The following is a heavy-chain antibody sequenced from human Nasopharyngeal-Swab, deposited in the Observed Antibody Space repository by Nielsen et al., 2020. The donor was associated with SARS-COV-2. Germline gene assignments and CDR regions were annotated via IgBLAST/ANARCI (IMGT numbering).Heavy chain of an antibody. CDR1: GFTFTSSA. CDR2: IVVGSGNT. V-gene: IGHV1-58*01. Sequence: SVKVSCKASGFTFTSSAVQWVRQARGQRLEWIGWIVVGSGNTNYAQKFQERGTITRDMSTSTAYMELSSLRSEDTAVYYCAADVVDSMVRGAGGYWGQGTLVTVSS. D-gene: IGHD3-10*01. J-gene: IGHJ4*02. CDR3: AADVVDSMVRGAGGY.